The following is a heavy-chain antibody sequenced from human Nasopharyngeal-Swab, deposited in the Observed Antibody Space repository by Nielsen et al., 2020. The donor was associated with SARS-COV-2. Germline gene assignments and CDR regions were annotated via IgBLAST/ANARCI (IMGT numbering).Heavy chain of an antibody. Sequence: SCAASGFTFSSYAVSWVRQAPGKGLEWVSAIMGSGGSTYYADSVKGLFTISRDNSKNTLYLQMNSLRAEDTAGYYGAKALYSSSPTSYWGQGTLVTVSS. CDR1: GFTFSSYA. CDR3: AKALYSSSPTSY. V-gene: IGHV3-23*01. J-gene: IGHJ4*02. CDR2: IMGSGGST. D-gene: IGHD6-13*01.